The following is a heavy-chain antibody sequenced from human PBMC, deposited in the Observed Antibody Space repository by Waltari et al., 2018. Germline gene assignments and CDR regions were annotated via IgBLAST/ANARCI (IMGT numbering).Heavy chain of an antibody. CDR3: ARDSYYYDGSGYPAR. CDR1: GGSLSSAQSS. D-gene: IGHD3-22*01. Sequence: QAQLQESGPGLVRPSQTLSLSCSVSGGSLSSAQSSWRWIRRPAGKGLEWIGRIHVNGNTNYNPSLTSRVTISVDTSRNQFFLTVNSVTAADTAVYYCARDSYYYDGSGYPARWGQGTRVTVSS. J-gene: IGHJ4*02. CDR2: IHVNGNT. V-gene: IGHV4-61*02.